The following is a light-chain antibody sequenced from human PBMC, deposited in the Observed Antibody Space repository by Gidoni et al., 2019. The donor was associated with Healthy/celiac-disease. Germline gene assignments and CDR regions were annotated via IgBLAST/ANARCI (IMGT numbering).Light chain of an antibody. CDR2: DAS. V-gene: IGKV3-11*01. Sequence: IVMTQSPATLSLSPGESATLSCRASQSVSSYLAWYQQKPGPATRLLIYDASNRATGIPARFSGSGSGTDFTLTISSLEPEDFAGYYCQQRSNWPPLCSVGQGTKLEIK. J-gene: IGKJ2*04. CDR3: QQRSNWPPLCS. CDR1: QSVSSY.